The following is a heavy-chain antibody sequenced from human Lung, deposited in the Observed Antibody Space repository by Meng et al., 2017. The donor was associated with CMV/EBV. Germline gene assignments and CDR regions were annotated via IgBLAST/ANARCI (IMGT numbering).Heavy chain of an antibody. CDR3: ASGSPNNGGYQIDD. Sequence: SETLSLTXTVSGCPISCYYWTWIRQPPGKGLEWIGYIYSDERTKYNPALKGRVTISVDTSRNQFSLNLRSVTAAATAVYYCASGSPNNGGYQIDDWGQGTLVTVSS. D-gene: IGHD6-19*01. V-gene: IGHV4-59*01. CDR1: GCPISCYY. CDR2: IYSDERT. J-gene: IGHJ4*02.